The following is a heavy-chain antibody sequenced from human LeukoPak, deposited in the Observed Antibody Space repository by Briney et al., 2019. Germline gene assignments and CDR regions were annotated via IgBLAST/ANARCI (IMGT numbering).Heavy chain of an antibody. CDR1: GYSFTSYW. CDR3: ARHSPLRYFDWSVIAAFDI. J-gene: IGHJ3*02. Sequence: PGESLKISCKGSGYSFTSYWIGWVRQMPRKGLEWMGIIYPCDSDTRYSPSFQGQVTISADKSISTAYLQWSSLKASDTAMYYCARHSPLRYFDWSVIAAFDIWGQGTMVTVSS. D-gene: IGHD3-9*01. CDR2: IYPCDSDT. V-gene: IGHV5-51*01.